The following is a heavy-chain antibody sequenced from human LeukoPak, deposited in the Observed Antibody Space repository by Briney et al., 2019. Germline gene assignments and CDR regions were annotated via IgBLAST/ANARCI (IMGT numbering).Heavy chain of an antibody. CDR2: IIPIFGTA. V-gene: IGHV1-69*05. CDR3: ASWVEYSSPSGAFDI. CDR1: GGTFSSYA. D-gene: IGHD6-6*01. J-gene: IGHJ3*02. Sequence: GASVKVSCKASGGTFSSYAISWVRQAPGQGLEWMGGIIPIFGTANCAQKFQGRVTITTDESTSTAYMELSSLRSEDTAVYYCASWVEYSSPSGAFDIWAKGQWSPSLQ.